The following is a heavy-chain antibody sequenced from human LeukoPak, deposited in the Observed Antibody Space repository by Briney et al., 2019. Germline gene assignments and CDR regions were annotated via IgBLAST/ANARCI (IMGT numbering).Heavy chain of an antibody. CDR3: VRADYSGTYYSPFDY. CDR1: GFTFSSYA. CDR2: ISGSGGST. V-gene: IGHV3-23*01. Sequence: PGRSLRLSCAASGFTFSSYAMSWVRQAPGKGLEWVSAISGSGGSTYYADSVRDRFTISRDSSKNTVSLQLNGLTAEDTAVYYCVRADYSGTYYSPFDYWGQGTLVAVSS. J-gene: IGHJ4*02. D-gene: IGHD3-10*01.